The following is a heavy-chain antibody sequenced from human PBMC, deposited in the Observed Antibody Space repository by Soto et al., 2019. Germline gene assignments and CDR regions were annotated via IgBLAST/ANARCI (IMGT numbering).Heavy chain of an antibody. CDR1: GFTFSSYG. Sequence: QVQLVESGGGVVQPGRSLRLSCAASGFTFSSYGMHWVRQAPGKGLEWVAVISYDGSNKYYADSVKGRFTIXXXXXXXXXXXXXXSLRAEDTAVYYCAKESYPYYFDYWGQGTLVTVSS. D-gene: IGHD1-26*01. J-gene: IGHJ4*02. V-gene: IGHV3-30*18. CDR3: AKESYPYYFDY. CDR2: ISYDGSNK.